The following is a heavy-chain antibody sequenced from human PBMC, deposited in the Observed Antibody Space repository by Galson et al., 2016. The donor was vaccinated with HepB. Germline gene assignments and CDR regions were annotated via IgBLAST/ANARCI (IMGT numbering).Heavy chain of an antibody. D-gene: IGHD3-16*01. J-gene: IGHJ6*02. CDR3: ARLGGAYTRGGMDV. CDR2: INYSGST. V-gene: IGHV4-39*07. Sequence: SETLSLTCSVSGDSISNTYYYWGWIRQTPGKGLAWMGSINYSGSTYYNPSLKSRLTMPQDTSKNQLYMKLYSVTAADTALYYCARLGGAYTRGGMDVWGQGITVTVSS. CDR1: GDSISNTYYY.